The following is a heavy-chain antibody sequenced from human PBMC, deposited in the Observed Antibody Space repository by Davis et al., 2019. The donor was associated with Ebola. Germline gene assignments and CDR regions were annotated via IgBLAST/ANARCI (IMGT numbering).Heavy chain of an antibody. Sequence: MPGGSLRLSCAVSGGSISSSNWWSWVRQPPGKGLEWIGEIYHSGSTNYNPSLKSRVTISVDTSKNQFSLKLSSVTAADTAVYYCARLPGWCTNGVCYLSSWFDPWGQGTLVTVSS. J-gene: IGHJ5*02. CDR2: IYHSGST. CDR1: GGSISSSNW. CDR3: ARLPGWCTNGVCYLSSWFDP. V-gene: IGHV4-4*02. D-gene: IGHD2-8*01.